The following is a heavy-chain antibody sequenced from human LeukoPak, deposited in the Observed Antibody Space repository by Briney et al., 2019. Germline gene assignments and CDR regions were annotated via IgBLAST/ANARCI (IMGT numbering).Heavy chain of an antibody. J-gene: IGHJ4*02. D-gene: IGHD4-17*01. Sequence: GGSLRLSCAASGFTFSSHGMHWVRQAPGKGLEWVAIIWYDGSEKYYADSVKGRFTISRDNSKSTLYLQMNSLRAEDTAVYFCATWDDYGDFVAFEYWGQGTLVTVSS. CDR1: GFTFSSHG. V-gene: IGHV3-33*01. CDR3: ATWDDYGDFVAFEY. CDR2: IWYDGSEK.